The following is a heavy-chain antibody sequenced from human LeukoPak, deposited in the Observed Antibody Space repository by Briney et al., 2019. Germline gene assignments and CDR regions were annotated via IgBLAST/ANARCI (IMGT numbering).Heavy chain of an antibody. CDR1: GYTFSDNY. CDR3: ARDRDYSNTERGFDY. Sequence: ASVKVSCKTSGYTFSDNYIHWVRQAPGQGLEWMGWINPNSGETKSAQKFQGRVTMTGDTSISTAYMELRRVTSDDTAVYYCARDRDYSNTERGFDYWGQGTLVTVSS. V-gene: IGHV1-2*02. D-gene: IGHD4-11*01. J-gene: IGHJ4*02. CDR2: INPNSGET.